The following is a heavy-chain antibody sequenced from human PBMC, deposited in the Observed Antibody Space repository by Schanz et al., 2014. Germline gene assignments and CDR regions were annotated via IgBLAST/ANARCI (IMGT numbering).Heavy chain of an antibody. D-gene: IGHD3-10*01. CDR2: ISDSGDST. J-gene: IGHJ3*02. V-gene: IGHV3-11*01. CDR3: AKDFFIGVARGVIISHDAIDI. Sequence: QVQLVDSGGGLVKPGGSLRLSCAASGFTFSDYYMTWIRQAPGKGLEWVSDISDSGDSTHYADSVKGRFTISRDNSNNTVFLQMNSLRAEDTAVYYCAKDFFIGVARGVIISHDAIDIWGQGTKVTVSS. CDR1: GFTFSDYY.